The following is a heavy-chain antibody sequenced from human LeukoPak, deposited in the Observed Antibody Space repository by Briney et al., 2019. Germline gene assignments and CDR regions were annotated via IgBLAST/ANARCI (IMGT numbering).Heavy chain of an antibody. D-gene: IGHD2-2*01. CDR2: FDPEDGET. Sequence: ASVKVSCKVSGYTLTELSMHWVRQAPGKGLEWMGGFDPEDGETIYAQKFQGRVTMTEDTSTDTAYMELSSLRSEDTAVYYCAGRDPIVVVPAAPPSHYYYYMDVWGKGTTVTVSS. CDR3: AGRDPIVVVPAAPPSHYYYYMDV. V-gene: IGHV1-24*01. CDR1: GYTLTELS. J-gene: IGHJ6*03.